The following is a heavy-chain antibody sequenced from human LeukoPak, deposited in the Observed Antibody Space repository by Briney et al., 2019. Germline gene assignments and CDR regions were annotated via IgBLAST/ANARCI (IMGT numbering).Heavy chain of an antibody. D-gene: IGHD1-26*01. CDR1: GFTFGSNW. CDR3: AVGTSLPAH. V-gene: IGHV3-7*01. CDR2: INPDGSTK. J-gene: IGHJ4*02. Sequence: GGSLRLSCAASGFTFGSNWMSWVRQAAGKGLEWVANINPDGSTKLYVGSGKGRFTISRDNAKNSLHLEMNSLRDEDTAVYSCAVGTSLPAHWGEGTLVTVSS.